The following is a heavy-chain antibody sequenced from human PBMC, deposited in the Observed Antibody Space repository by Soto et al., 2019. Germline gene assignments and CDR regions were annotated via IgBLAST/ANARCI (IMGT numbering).Heavy chain of an antibody. J-gene: IGHJ4*01. CDR1: GLTVSDNY. V-gene: IGHV3-53*01. D-gene: IGHD2-21*01. CDR3: VSRIPSWVFDY. CDR2: MYAGGDT. Sequence: GSLTLSCGPSGLTVSDNYMGWVRQAAGRGLEWVSVMYAGGDTHYADSVKGRFTISRDKSENTLYLQMNSLSDEDTGVYFCVSRIPSWVFDYWGLGTLVTVSS.